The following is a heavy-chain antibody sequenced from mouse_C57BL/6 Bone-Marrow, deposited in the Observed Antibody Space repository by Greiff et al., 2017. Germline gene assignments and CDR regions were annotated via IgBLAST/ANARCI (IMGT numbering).Heavy chain of an antibody. CDR1: GYTFTSYW. J-gene: IGHJ2*01. V-gene: IGHV1-69*01. CDR2: IDPSDSYT. CDR3: ARVYSGPDY. Sequence: QVQLQQSGAELVMPGASVKLSCKASGYTFTSYWMHWVKQRPGQGLEWIGEIDPSDSYTNYNQKFKGKSTLTVDKSSSTAYMQLSSLTSEDSAVYYCARVYSGPDYWGQGTTLTVSS.